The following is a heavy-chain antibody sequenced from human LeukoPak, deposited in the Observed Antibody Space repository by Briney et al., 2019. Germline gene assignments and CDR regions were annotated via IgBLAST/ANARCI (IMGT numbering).Heavy chain of an antibody. D-gene: IGHD3-22*01. CDR1: GFNFGTFW. CDR2: INQDGSVR. Sequence: LSGGSLRLSCAASGFNFGTFWMSWVRQAPGRGLEWVAKINQDGSVRDYVDSVKGRFTISRDNANNFLHLQMNSLRADDAAVYYCARDQNFYDTTGEGYFQHWARAPWSPSPQ. CDR3: ARDQNFYDTTGEGYFQH. J-gene: IGHJ1*01. V-gene: IGHV3-7*01.